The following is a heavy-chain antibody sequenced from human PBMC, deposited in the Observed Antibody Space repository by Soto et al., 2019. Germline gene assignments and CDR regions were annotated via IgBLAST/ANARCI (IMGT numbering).Heavy chain of an antibody. Sequence: QLQLQESGSGLVKPSQTLSLTCAVSGGSISSGGYSCSWIRQPPGKGLEWIGYISHSGSTYYNTSHKSRVTRSADRSKNQFSLKLGSVTAADTAVYYCAGGPGVARNYWGQGTLVTVSS. V-gene: IGHV4-30-2*01. D-gene: IGHD5-12*01. CDR1: GGSISSGGYS. CDR2: ISHSGST. CDR3: AGGPGVARNY. J-gene: IGHJ4*02.